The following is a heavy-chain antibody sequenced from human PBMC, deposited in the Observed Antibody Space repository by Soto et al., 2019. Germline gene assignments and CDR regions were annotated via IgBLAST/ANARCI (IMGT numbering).Heavy chain of an antibody. CDR3: ASIRRGGYSGYDRKKTDY. CDR2: LRSSGSTI. Sequence: QVQLVESGGGLVKPGGSLRLSCAASGFPFSDYYMSWIRQAPGKGLEWVSYLRSSGSTIYYADSVKGRFTSSRDNAKNSLYRQMNSLRAEDTAVYYCASIRRGGYSGYDRKKTDYWGQGTLVTVSS. D-gene: IGHD5-12*01. V-gene: IGHV3-11*01. J-gene: IGHJ4*02. CDR1: GFPFSDYY.